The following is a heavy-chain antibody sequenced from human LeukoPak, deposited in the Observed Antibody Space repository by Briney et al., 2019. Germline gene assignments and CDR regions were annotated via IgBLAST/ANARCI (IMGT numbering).Heavy chain of an antibody. D-gene: IGHD1-1*01. CDR3: ARRADGSFSF. J-gene: IGHJ4*02. V-gene: IGHV4-39*01. CDR2: IFYTGST. CDR1: GDSISSSSYY. Sequence: SETLSLTCTVSGDSISSSSYYWGWIRQPPGKGLEWIGNIFYTGSTYYSPSLKSRVIISVDTSKNQFSLNLSSVTAADTAVYYCARRADGSFSFWGQGTLVTVSS.